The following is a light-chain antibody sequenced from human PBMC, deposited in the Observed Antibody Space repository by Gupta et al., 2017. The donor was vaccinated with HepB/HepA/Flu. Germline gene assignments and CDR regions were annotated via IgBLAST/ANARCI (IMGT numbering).Light chain of an antibody. V-gene: IGLV10-54*04. CDR3: SAWDFSLSSWV. J-gene: IGLJ3*02. CDR2: RNN. CDR1: NNDVGNKG. Sequence: QAGLTQPPSVSKDLRQTDTLTCTGNNNDVGNKGAAWLQQHQGHPPKLLSYRNNNRPSGISERFSASRSGNTASLTITGLQPEDEADYYCSAWDFSLSSWVFGGGTKLTVL.